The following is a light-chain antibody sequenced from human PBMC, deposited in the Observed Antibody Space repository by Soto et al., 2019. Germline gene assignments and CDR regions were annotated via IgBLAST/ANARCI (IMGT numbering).Light chain of an antibody. J-gene: IGKJ2*01. CDR1: QNVGNS. Sequence: EIVMTQSPATLSVSPGERVTLSCRASQNVGNSLAWYQQKPGQAPRLLIYGATTRATGIPARFSGSGSGTDFTLTISSLQSEDFALYYCQHYNNWPPYTFGQGTKVEIK. V-gene: IGKV3-15*01. CDR3: QHYNNWPPYT. CDR2: GAT.